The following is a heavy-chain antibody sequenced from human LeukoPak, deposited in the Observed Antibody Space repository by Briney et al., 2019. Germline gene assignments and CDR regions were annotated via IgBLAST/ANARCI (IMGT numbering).Heavy chain of an antibody. Sequence: PGRSLRLSCAASGFTFDDYAMHWVRQAPGKGLEWVSGISWNSGSIGYADSVKGRFTISRDNAKNSPYLQMNSLRAEDTAVYYCARDFVMEWIAAAGNDAFDIWGQGTMVTVSS. J-gene: IGHJ3*02. CDR1: GFTFDDYA. CDR3: ARDFVMEWIAAAGNDAFDI. V-gene: IGHV3-9*01. D-gene: IGHD6-13*01. CDR2: ISWNSGSI.